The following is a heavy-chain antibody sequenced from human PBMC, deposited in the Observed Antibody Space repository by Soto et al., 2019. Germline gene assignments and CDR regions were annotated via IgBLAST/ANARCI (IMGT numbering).Heavy chain of an antibody. V-gene: IGHV1-2*04. CDR2: INPKSGGT. CDR1: GYSFTDYH. J-gene: IGHJ6*02. Sequence: GPSVKVPCKASGYSFTDYHIHWVRQAPGQGLEWLGRINPKSGGTSTSQKFQGWVPMTTDTSISTASMELTRLTSDDTAIYYCAGGDSTYCFNGVCSFFYNHDMDVWGQGTTVTVSS. D-gene: IGHD2-8*01. CDR3: AGGDSTYCFNGVCSFFYNHDMDV.